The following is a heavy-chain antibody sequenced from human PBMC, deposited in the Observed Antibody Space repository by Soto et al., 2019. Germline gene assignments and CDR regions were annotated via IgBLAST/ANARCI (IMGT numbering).Heavy chain of an antibody. CDR3: TNCSGPWAASGMNV. V-gene: IGHV3-15*01. CDR1: AFTSSNAW. Sequence: PGGPLTLSRAASAFTSSNAWLNWVRQDPGKGLEWIGRIKSNHGGVTTDYAAPVKGRFVISRDDSKNTLYLQMNSLKTDDTAVYYCTNCSGPWAASGMNVCGQGTTVTVSS. D-gene: IGHD3-10*02. J-gene: IGHJ6*02. CDR2: IKSNHGGVTT.